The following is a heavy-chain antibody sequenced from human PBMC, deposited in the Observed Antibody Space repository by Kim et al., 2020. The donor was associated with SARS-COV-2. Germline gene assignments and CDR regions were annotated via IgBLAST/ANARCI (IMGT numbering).Heavy chain of an antibody. D-gene: IGHD1-1*01. V-gene: IGHV3-21*01. Sequence: GGSLRLSCAASGFSFSRYSMNWVRQAPGKGLEWVSTISSHSIYIYYADSVQGRFTIHRDNAKNSLWLEMNSLRAEDTAMYYCTRDLSTGRPGRFDYWGLGTLVTVSS. CDR1: GFSFSRYS. CDR2: ISSHSIYI. CDR3: TRDLSTGRPGRFDY. J-gene: IGHJ4*02.